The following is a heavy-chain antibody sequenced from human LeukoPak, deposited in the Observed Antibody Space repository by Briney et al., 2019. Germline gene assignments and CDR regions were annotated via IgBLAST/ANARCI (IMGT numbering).Heavy chain of an antibody. J-gene: IGHJ6*02. Sequence: GGSLRLSCAASGFTFSSYWMSWVRQAPGKGLEWVANIKQDGSEKYYVDSVKGRFTISRDNAKNSLYLQMNSLRAEDTAVYYCARVYRGNNWNYRYYYYYGMDVWGQGTTVTVSS. V-gene: IGHV3-7*01. D-gene: IGHD1-7*01. CDR1: GFTFSSYW. CDR3: ARVYRGNNWNYRYYYYYGMDV. CDR2: IKQDGSEK.